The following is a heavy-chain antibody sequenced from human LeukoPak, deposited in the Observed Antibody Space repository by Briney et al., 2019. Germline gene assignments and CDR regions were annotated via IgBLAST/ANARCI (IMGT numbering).Heavy chain of an antibody. V-gene: IGHV3-21*01. CDR2: ISSSSSYI. CDR1: GFTFSSYS. J-gene: IGHJ6*03. D-gene: IGHD1-26*01. Sequence: PGGSLRLSCAASGFTFSSYSMNWVRQAPGKGLEWVSSISSSSSYIYYADSVEGRFTVSRDNSKNTLYLQMNSLRAEDTAVYYCARDKRGATREYYYYYYMDVWGKGTTVTVSS. CDR3: ARDKRGATREYYYYYYMDV.